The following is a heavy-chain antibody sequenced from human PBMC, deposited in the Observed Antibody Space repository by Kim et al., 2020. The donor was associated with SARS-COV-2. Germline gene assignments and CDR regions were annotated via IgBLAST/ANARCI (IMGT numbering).Heavy chain of an antibody. CDR3: AKGGEGSSSFKYYYYMDV. Sequence: GGSLRLSRAASGFTFSSYAMSWVRQAPGKGLEWVSAISGSGGSTYYADSVKGRFTISRDNSKNTLYLQMNSLRAEDTAVYYCAKGGEGSSSFKYYYYMDVWGKGTTVTVSS. CDR2: ISGSGGST. V-gene: IGHV3-23*01. D-gene: IGHD6-6*01. CDR1: GFTFSSYA. J-gene: IGHJ6*03.